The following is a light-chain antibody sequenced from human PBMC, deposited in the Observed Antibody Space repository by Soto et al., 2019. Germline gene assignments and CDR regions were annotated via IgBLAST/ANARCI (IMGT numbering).Light chain of an antibody. CDR1: SSNIGNNA. CDR2: YDD. Sequence: SVLTQPPSVSEAPRQRVTISCSGSSSNIGNNAVNWYQQLPGKAPKLLIYYDDLLPSGVSDRFSGSKSGTSASLAISGLQSEDEADYYCAAWDDSLNGRVFGTGTKLTVL. CDR3: AAWDDSLNGRV. V-gene: IGLV1-36*01. J-gene: IGLJ1*01.